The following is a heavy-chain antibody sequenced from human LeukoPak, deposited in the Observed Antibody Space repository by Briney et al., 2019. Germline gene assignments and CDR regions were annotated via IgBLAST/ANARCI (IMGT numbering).Heavy chain of an antibody. CDR2: ISWHGGST. Sequence: GGSLRLSCAASGFTFDDYAMHWVRQAPGNGLEWVSLISWHGGSTYYADSVKGRFTISRDNAKNSLYLQMNSLRAEDTAVYYCARDRHWGAFDIWGQGTMVTVSS. CDR1: GFTFDDYA. V-gene: IGHV3-43D*03. J-gene: IGHJ3*02. D-gene: IGHD7-27*01. CDR3: ARDRHWGAFDI.